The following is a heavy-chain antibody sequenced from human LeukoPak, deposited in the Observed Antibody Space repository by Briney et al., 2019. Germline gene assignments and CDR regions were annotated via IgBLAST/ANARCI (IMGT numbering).Heavy chain of an antibody. CDR1: GYSISSGYY. CDR3: ARDATIFGVVIDFDY. J-gene: IGHJ4*02. D-gene: IGHD3-3*01. Sequence: SETLSLTCTVSGYSISSGYYWGWIRQPPGKGLEWIGSIYYSGSTYYNPSLKSRVTISVDTSKNQFSLKLSSVTAADTAVYYCARDATIFGVVIDFDYWGQGTLVTVSS. V-gene: IGHV4-38-2*02. CDR2: IYYSGST.